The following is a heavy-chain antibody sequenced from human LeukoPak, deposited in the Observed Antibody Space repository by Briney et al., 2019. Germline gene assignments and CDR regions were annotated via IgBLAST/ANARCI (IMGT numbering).Heavy chain of an antibody. J-gene: IGHJ4*02. Sequence: SETLSLTCTVSGGSISSGSYYWSWIRQPAGKGLEWIGRIYTSGSTNYNPSLKSRVTISVDTSKNQLSLKLSSVTAADTAVYYCARESYDSSGYYPDYWGQGTLVTVSS. CDR2: IYTSGST. CDR3: ARESYDSSGYYPDY. V-gene: IGHV4-61*02. D-gene: IGHD3-22*01. CDR1: GGSISSGSYY.